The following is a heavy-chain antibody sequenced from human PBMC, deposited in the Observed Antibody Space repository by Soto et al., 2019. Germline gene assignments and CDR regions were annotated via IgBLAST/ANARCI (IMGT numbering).Heavy chain of an antibody. V-gene: IGHV1-2*02. CDR2: INPNSGGT. CDR1: GYTFTGYY. D-gene: IGHD2-8*01. CDR3: AREISGYCTNGVCYTGRFDY. Sequence: GASVKVSCKASGYTFTGYYMHWVRQAPGQGLEWMGWINPNSGGTNYAQKFQGRVTMTRDTSVSTAYMELSRLRSDDAAVYYCAREISGYCTNGVCYTGRFDYWGQGTLVTVSS. J-gene: IGHJ4*02.